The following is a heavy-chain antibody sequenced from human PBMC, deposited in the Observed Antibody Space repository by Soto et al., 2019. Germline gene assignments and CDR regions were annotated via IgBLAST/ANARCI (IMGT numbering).Heavy chain of an antibody. V-gene: IGHV4-34*01. CDR2: VKDDGST. CDR1: GGSLTGYY. D-gene: IGHD5-12*01. J-gene: IGHJ4*02. Sequence: QVQLQQWGAGLLKPSETLSLTCTVNGGSLTGYYWSWIRQPPGKGLEWIGEVKDDGSTNYSPSLRCRVPISADTPKHSFSLRLTSVTSADTAVYFCARGQEGIVATHWDQGALVTFSS. CDR3: ARGQEGIVATH.